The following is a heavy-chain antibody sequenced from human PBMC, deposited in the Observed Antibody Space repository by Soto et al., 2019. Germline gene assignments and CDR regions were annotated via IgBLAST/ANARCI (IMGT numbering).Heavy chain of an antibody. D-gene: IGHD3-10*01. CDR1: GYTFTSYG. CDR2: ISAYNGNT. V-gene: IGHV1-18*01. J-gene: IGHJ5*02. CDR3: ARDDITMVRGVTMGVWFDP. Sequence: ASVKVSCKASGYTFTSYGISWVRQAPGQGLEWMGWISAYNGNTSYAQKFQGRVTMTRDTSTSTVYMELSSLRSEDTAVYYCARDDITMVRGVTMGVWFDPWGQGTLVTVSS.